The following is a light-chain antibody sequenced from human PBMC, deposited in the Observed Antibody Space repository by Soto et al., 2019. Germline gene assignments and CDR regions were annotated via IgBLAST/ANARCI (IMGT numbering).Light chain of an antibody. CDR1: SSDVGGYNY. Sequence: QSALTQPPSASGSPGQSVTISCTGTSSDVGGYNYVSWYQQHPGKVPKHIIYEVNKRPSGVPDRFSGSKSGNTASLIVAGLQAEDEADYYCTSYAGGNNVFGTGTKLTVL. J-gene: IGLJ1*01. CDR3: TSYAGGNNV. V-gene: IGLV2-8*01. CDR2: EVN.